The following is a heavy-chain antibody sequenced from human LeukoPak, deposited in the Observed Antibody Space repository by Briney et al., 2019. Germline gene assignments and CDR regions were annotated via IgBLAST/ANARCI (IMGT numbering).Heavy chain of an antibody. CDR2: ISSSSSYI. Sequence: GGSLRLSCAASGFTFSDYYMSWLLQAPGKGREGVSSISSSSSYIYYADSVKGRFTISRDNAKNSLYLQMKSLRAEDTAVYYCARRYSYGVDYWGQGTLVTVSS. V-gene: IGHV3-11*06. J-gene: IGHJ4*02. CDR3: ARRYSYGVDY. CDR1: GFTFSDYY. D-gene: IGHD5-18*01.